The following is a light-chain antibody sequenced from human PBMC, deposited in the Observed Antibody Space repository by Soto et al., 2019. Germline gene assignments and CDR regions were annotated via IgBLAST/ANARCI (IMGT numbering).Light chain of an antibody. V-gene: IGKV1-9*01. CDR2: AAS. CDR3: QQLNSFPIT. CDR1: QVISSY. J-gene: IGKJ5*01. Sequence: DLHLAQAPSFLAAAAGRRVTITLRASQVISSYLAWYQQKPGRAPKLLIYAASTLQSGVPSRFSGSGSGTEFTLTIPTLQPEDSATYYCQQLNSFPITFGQGTRLEIK.